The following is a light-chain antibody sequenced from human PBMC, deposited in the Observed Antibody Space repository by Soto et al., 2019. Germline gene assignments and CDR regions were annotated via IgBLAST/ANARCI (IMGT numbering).Light chain of an antibody. CDR3: YSYVDSSSWV. Sequence: QSVLTQPPSASGSPGQSVTISCTGTSSDVGGYNYVSWYQQHPGKAPKLMIYEVNKRPSGVPDRFSGSKSGNTASLTVSGLQAEDDADYYCYSYVDSSSWVFGEGTKVTVL. CDR2: EVN. J-gene: IGLJ3*02. V-gene: IGLV2-8*01. CDR1: SSDVGGYNY.